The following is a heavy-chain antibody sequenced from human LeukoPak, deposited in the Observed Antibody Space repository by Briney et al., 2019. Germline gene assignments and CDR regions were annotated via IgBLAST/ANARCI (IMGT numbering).Heavy chain of an antibody. V-gene: IGHV1-46*01. Sequence: GASVKVSCKASGYTFTSYYMHWVRQAPGQGLEWMGIINPSGGSTSYAQKFQGRVTMTRDMSTSTVYMELSSLRSEDTAVYYCARGYDILTGYYQAFDYWGQGTLVTVSS. D-gene: IGHD3-9*01. J-gene: IGHJ4*02. CDR3: ARGYDILTGYYQAFDY. CDR2: INPSGGST. CDR1: GYTFTSYY.